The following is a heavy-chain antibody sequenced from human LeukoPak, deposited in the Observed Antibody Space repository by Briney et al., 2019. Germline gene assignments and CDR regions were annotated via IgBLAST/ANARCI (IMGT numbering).Heavy chain of an antibody. CDR2: IYSGGNT. V-gene: IGHV3-53*01. J-gene: IGHJ6*02. D-gene: IGHD2-21*02. CDR3: ARGGDHYYYYGMDV. Sequence: GGSLRLSCAASGFTVSSNYMSWVRQAPGKGLEWVSVIYSGGNTYYADSVKGRFTISRDNSKNTLYLQMNSLRAEDTAVYYCARGGDHYYYYGMDVWGQGTTVTVSS. CDR1: GFTVSSNY.